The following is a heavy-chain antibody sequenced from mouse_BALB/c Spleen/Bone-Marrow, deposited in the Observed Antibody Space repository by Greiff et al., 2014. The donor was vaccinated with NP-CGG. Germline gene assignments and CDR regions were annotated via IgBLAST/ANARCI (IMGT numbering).Heavy chain of an antibody. J-gene: IGHJ4*01. Sequence: QVHVKQSGAKLVRPGVSVKFSCKGSGYTFTDHAIHWVKRSHAKSLEWIGVISGYYGDAIYNQKFKGKATMTVDKSSSTAYMELSRLTSDDSSIYYCARSGKVPNSFDYWGQGTSLTGSS. CDR2: ISGYYGDA. CDR3: ARSGKVPNSFDY. D-gene: IGHD2-14*01. CDR1: GYTFTDHA. V-gene: IGHV1S137*01.